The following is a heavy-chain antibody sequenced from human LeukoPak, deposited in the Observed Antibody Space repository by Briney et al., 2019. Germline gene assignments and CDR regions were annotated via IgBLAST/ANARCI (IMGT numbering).Heavy chain of an antibody. CDR3: ARDPTTGTIRLAGFDI. J-gene: IGHJ3*02. CDR2: INHNSGDL. V-gene: IGHV1-2*02. Sequence: ASVKVSCKASEYTFTGYFIHWVRQAPGQGLEWMGWINHNSGDLHYAQKFQGRVTMTRDTSISTAYMELSRLTSDDTAVYYCARDPTTGTIRLAGFDIWGQGTMVTVSS. CDR1: EYTFTGYF. D-gene: IGHD1-1*01.